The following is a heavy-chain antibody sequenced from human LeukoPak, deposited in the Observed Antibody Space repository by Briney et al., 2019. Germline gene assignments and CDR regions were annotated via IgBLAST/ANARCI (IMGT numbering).Heavy chain of an antibody. D-gene: IGHD2-15*01. J-gene: IGHJ6*03. Sequence: ASVNVSCKASGYTFTSYVISWVRQAPGQRLEWMGWISAYNGNTNYAQKLQGRVTMTTDTSTSTAYMELRSLRSDDTAVYYCASRSPSPGYCSGGSCYSDPYYYYYMDVWGKGTTVTVSS. CDR3: ASRSPSPGYCSGGSCYSDPYYYYYMDV. V-gene: IGHV1-18*01. CDR2: ISAYNGNT. CDR1: GYTFTSYV.